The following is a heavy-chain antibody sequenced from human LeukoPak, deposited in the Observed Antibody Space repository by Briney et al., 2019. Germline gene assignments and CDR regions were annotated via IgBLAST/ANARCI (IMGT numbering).Heavy chain of an antibody. Sequence: GGSLRLSCAASGFTVSGNYMSWVRQAPGKGLEWVSVLYSGGSTYYADSVKGRFTISRDNSKNTLYLQMNSLRAEVTAVYYCARGLDTMVRGVILDYWGQGTLVTVSS. CDR1: GFTVSGNY. V-gene: IGHV3-66*02. CDR2: LYSGGST. D-gene: IGHD3-10*01. J-gene: IGHJ4*02. CDR3: ARGLDTMVRGVILDY.